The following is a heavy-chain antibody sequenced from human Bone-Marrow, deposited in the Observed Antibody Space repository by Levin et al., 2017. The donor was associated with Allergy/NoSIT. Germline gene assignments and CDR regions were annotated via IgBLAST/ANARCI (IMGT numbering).Heavy chain of an antibody. CDR3: ATLQLVDTNDYYFGMDV. V-gene: IGHV1-24*01. Sequence: ASVKVSCKVSGSSLTDLSMHWVRQAPGKGLEWMGGLDPIDGEILYAQDFQGRITMTEDTSTDTAYMQLRNLTSGDTAVYFCATLQLVDTNDYYFGMDVWGQGTSVTVSS. CDR2: LDPIDGEI. CDR1: GSSLTDLS. J-gene: IGHJ6*02. D-gene: IGHD3-10*01.